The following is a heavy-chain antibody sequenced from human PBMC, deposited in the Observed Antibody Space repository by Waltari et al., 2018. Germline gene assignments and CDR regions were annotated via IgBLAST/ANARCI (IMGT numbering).Heavy chain of an antibody. CDR1: GYTFTNYW. CDR3: ARLVGGSGGTVVNWFDP. D-gene: IGHD3-10*01. CDR2: NYPIDSDT. V-gene: IGHV5-51*01. J-gene: IGHJ5*02. Sequence: EVQLVQSGAEVKKPGESLKISCKGSGYTFTNYWIGWVRQMPGKGLEWMGINYPIDSDTIDSPSFQGQVSISVDKSISTAYLQWSSLRASDTAMYYCARLVGGSGGTVVNWFDPWGQGTLVTVSS.